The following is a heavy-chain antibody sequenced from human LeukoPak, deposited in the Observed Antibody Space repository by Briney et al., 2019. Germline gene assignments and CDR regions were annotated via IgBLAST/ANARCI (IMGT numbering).Heavy chain of an antibody. Sequence: QPGRSLRLSCAASGFTFSSYGMHWVRQAPGKGLEWVTVMSFDGSNKYYADSVKGRFTISRDNSKNTLYLQMNSLRAEDTAVYYCAATPDYFNYWGQGTLVTVSS. CDR2: MSFDGSNK. CDR1: GFTFSSYG. J-gene: IGHJ4*02. CDR3: AATPDYFNY. D-gene: IGHD5-12*01. V-gene: IGHV3-30*03.